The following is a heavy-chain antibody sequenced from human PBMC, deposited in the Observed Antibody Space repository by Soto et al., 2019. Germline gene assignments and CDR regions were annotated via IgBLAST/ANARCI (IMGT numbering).Heavy chain of an antibody. V-gene: IGHV1-18*01. CDR2: ISANNGNT. D-gene: IGHD1-1*01. CDR1: GYAFTTYG. Sequence: QVHLVQSGAEVKKPGASVKVSCKGSGYAFTTYGITWVRQAPGQGLEWMGWISANNGNTNYAQKLQGRFIVTRDTSTSTAYMELRSLRSDDTAVYYCARGRYGDYLGHGALVNVSS. CDR3: ARGRYGDY. J-gene: IGHJ4*01.